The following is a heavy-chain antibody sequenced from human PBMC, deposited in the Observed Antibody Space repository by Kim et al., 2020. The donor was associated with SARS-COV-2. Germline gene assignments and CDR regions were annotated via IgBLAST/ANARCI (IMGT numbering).Heavy chain of an antibody. CDR3: MNGGWGWIWDH. CDR1: GFTFTGHA. CDR2: IDGSDVTT. D-gene: IGHD2-21*01. V-gene: IGHV3-23*01. J-gene: IGHJ4*02. Sequence: GGSLRLSCTTSGFTFTGHAMSWVRQAPGKGLEWVSSIDGSDVTTYYVDSVRGRFTISRDDSKNTLYLQMRALRGDDTAVYCCMNGGWGWIWDHWGQGTLVTVSS.